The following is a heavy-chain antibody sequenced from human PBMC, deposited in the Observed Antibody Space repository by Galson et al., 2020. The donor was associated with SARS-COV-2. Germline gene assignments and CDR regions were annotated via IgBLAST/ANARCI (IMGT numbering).Heavy chain of an antibody. D-gene: IGHD3-22*01. CDR3: ARDTYYYDSSGYYRSYYYGVDV. CDR1: GFTFSSYW. CDR2: IKQDGSEK. V-gene: IGHV3-7*01. J-gene: IGHJ6*02. Sequence: GESLKISCAASGFTFSSYWMSWVRQAPGKGLEWVANIKQDGSEKYYVDSVKGRFTISRDNAKNSLYLQMNSLRAEDTAVYYCARDTYYYDSSGYYRSYYYGVDVWGQGTTVTVSS.